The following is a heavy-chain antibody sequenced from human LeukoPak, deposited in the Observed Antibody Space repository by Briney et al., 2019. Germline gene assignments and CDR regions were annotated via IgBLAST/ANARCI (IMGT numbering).Heavy chain of an antibody. CDR2: IIPIFGTA. Sequence: SVKVSCKASGGTFSSYAISWVRQAPGQGLEWMGGIIPIFGTANYAQKFQGRATITADKSTSTAYMELSSLRSEDTAVYHCARETRIAAACLEYWGQGTLVTVSS. CDR1: GGTFSSYA. D-gene: IGHD6-13*01. V-gene: IGHV1-69*06. J-gene: IGHJ4*02. CDR3: ARETRIAAACLEY.